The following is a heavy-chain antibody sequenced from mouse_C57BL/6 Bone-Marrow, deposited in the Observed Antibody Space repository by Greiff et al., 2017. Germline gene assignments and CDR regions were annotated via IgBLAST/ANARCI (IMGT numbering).Heavy chain of an antibody. J-gene: IGHJ1*03. CDR1: GFTFSDYG. D-gene: IGHD4-1*01. CDR2: FSNLTYSI. CDR3: ERRGGNGNCDWYFDV. Sequence: EVKVEESGGGLVQPGGSLKLSCAASGFTFSDYGMAWVRQAPRKGPEWVAFFSNLTYSISYADTVTGRFTISREHATNTLYLEMSSRRSEDTDMYYCERRGGNGNCDWYFDVWGTGTTVTVSS. V-gene: IGHV5-15*04.